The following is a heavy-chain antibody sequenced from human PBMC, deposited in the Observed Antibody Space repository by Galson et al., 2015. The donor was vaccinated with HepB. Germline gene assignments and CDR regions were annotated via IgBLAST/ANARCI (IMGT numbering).Heavy chain of an antibody. CDR2: ISTTSDNK. J-gene: IGHJ4*02. CDR1: GFTFSSYT. CDR3: TRIALSGSYWYFDY. V-gene: IGHV3-48*01. Sequence: SLRLSCAASGFTFSSYTMNWVRQAPGKGLEWISYISTTSDNKFSADSVKGRFIISRDNANNLLYLQMNSLRAEYTAVYYCTRIALSGSYWYFDYWGQGSLVTVSS. D-gene: IGHD1-26*01.